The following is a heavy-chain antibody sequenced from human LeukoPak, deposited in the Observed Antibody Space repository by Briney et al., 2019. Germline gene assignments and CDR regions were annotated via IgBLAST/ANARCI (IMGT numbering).Heavy chain of an antibody. V-gene: IGHV3-23*01. J-gene: IGHJ4*02. Sequence: GGSLRLSCAASGFTFSSYAMSWVRQAPGKGLEWVSTISGSAGSTHYSDSVKGRFTISRDNSRNTLYLQMNSLRAEDTALYYCVNSNYYGSGSPTYWGQGTLVTVSS. D-gene: IGHD3-10*01. CDR1: GFTFSSYA. CDR3: VNSNYYGSGSPTY. CDR2: ISGSAGST.